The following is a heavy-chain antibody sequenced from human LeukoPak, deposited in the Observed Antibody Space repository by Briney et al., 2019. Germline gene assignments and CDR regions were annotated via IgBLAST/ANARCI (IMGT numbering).Heavy chain of an antibody. J-gene: IGHJ4*02. CDR2: IIPIFGTA. D-gene: IGHD6-19*01. Sequence: VKVSCKASGGTFSSYAISWVRQAPGQGLEWMGGIIPIFGTANYAQKFQGRVTITADESTSTAYMELSSLRSEDTAVYYCASISSSGWYSPLGYWGQGTLVTVSS. CDR1: GGTFSSYA. V-gene: IGHV1-69*01. CDR3: ASISSSGWYSPLGY.